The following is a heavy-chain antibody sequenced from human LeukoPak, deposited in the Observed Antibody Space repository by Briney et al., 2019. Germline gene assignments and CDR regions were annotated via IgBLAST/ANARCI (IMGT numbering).Heavy chain of an antibody. CDR3: ARGSGANWFDP. CDR2: IYHSGST. V-gene: IGHV4-30-2*01. CDR1: GGSISSGGYS. D-gene: IGHD2-15*01. J-gene: IGHJ5*02. Sequence: PSQTLSLTCAVSGGSISSGGYSWSWIRQPLGKGLEWIGYIYHSGSTYYNPSLKSRVTISVDRSKNQFCLKLSSVTAADTAVYYCARGSGANWFDPWGQGTLVTVSS.